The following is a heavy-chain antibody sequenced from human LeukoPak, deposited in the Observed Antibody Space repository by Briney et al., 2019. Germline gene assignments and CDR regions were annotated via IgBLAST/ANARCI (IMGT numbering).Heavy chain of an antibody. CDR2: IKSKTDGGTT. D-gene: IGHD3-3*01. CDR3: TTDPGFTIFGVAYYFDY. V-gene: IGHV3-15*01. Sequence: PGGSLRLSRAASGFTFSNAWMSWVRQAPGKGLEWVGCIKSKTDGGTTDYAAPVKGRFTISRDDSKNTLYLQMNSLKTEDTAVYYCTTDPGFTIFGVAYYFDYWGQGTLVTVSS. CDR1: GFTFSNAW. J-gene: IGHJ4*02.